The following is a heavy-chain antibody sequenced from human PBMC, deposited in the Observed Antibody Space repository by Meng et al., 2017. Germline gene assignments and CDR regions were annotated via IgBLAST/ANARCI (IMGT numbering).Heavy chain of an antibody. Sequence: QVPPQEVGEGLLKASETRSLTWVGSGGSFSDSYWSWIRQPPGKGLEWIGEINHSGSTNYNPSLKSRVTISVDTSKNQFSLKLSSVTAADTAVYYCARVPGGIGAADYWGQGTLVTVSS. V-gene: IGHV4-34*01. J-gene: IGHJ4*02. D-gene: IGHD3-10*01. CDR3: ARVPGGIGAADY. CDR2: INHSGST. CDR1: GGSFSDSY.